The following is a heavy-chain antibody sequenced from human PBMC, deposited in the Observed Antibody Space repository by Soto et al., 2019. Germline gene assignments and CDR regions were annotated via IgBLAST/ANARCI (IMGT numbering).Heavy chain of an antibody. CDR1: GFTFSSYA. V-gene: IGHV3-30-3*01. CDR2: ISYDGSNK. CDR3: ARGKCSGGSCYLTHYYYGMDV. D-gene: IGHD2-15*01. J-gene: IGHJ6*02. Sequence: GGSLRLSCAASGFTFSSYAMHWVRQAPGKGLEWVAVISYDGSNKYYADSVKGRFTISRDNSKNTLYLQMNSLRAEDTAVYYCARGKCSGGSCYLTHYYYGMDVWGQGTTVTVSS.